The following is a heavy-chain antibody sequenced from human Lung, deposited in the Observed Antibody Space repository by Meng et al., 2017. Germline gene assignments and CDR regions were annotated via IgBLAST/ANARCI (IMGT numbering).Heavy chain of an antibody. J-gene: IGHJ4*02. CDR3: ARGPTTMAHDFDY. CDR2: IIHSVRT. V-gene: IGHV4-34*01. D-gene: IGHD4-11*01. Sequence: FDPSPTLSLTCVVSGGSFSDYYWSWIRKPPWKGPEWIGEIIHSVRTNYTPSLESRATISVDTSQNNLSLKLSSVTAADSAVYYCARGPTTMAHDFDYWGQGTLVTVSS. CDR1: GGSFSDYY.